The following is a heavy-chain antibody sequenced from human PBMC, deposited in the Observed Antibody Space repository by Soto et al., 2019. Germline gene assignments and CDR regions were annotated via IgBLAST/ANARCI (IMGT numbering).Heavy chain of an antibody. CDR2: ISYDGSNK. D-gene: IGHD6-19*01. J-gene: IGHJ4*02. V-gene: IGHV3-30-3*02. CDR1: GFTFSSYA. Sequence: GGSLILSCAASGFTFSSYAMHWVRQAPGKGLEWVAVISYDGSNKCYADSVKGRFTISRDNSKNTLYLQMNSLRAEDTAVYYCAKKPLTHSSGWIDYWGQGTLVTVSS. CDR3: AKKPLTHSSGWIDY.